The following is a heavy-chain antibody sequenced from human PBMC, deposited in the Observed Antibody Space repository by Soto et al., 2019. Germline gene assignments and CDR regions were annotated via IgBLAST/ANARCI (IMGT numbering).Heavy chain of an antibody. D-gene: IGHD3-22*01. CDR2: LYYGRSA. J-gene: IGHJ4*02. CDR3: ALRSMAVVPEY. V-gene: IGHV4-59*01. Sequence: QVQLQESGPGLVKPSETLSLTCAVSGDSISSYYCMWIRQPPGKGLEAIGYLYYGRSANYNPSLKSRVTLSVDTATNQCSLTLSSMTAADTAVYYCALRSMAVVPEYWGQGTLVTVSS. CDR1: GDSISSYY.